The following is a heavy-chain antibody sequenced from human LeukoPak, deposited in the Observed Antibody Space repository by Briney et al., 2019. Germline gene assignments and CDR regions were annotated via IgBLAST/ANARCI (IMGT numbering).Heavy chain of an antibody. CDR3: ARDRRPYDILTGYYFWFDP. J-gene: IGHJ5*02. CDR1: GYTFTSYG. V-gene: IGHV1-18*01. D-gene: IGHD3-9*01. Sequence: ASAKVSCKASGYTFTSYGISWVRQAPGQGLEWMGWISAYNGNTNYAQKLQGRVTMTTDTSTSTAYMELRSLRSDDTAVYYCARDRRPYDILTGYYFWFDPWGQGTLVTVSS. CDR2: ISAYNGNT.